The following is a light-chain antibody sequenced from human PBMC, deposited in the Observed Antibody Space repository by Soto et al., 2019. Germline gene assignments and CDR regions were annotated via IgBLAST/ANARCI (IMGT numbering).Light chain of an antibody. CDR3: GSYAGSNTFGV. CDR2: EVT. J-gene: IGLJ1*01. CDR1: SSDVGGYNY. Sequence: QSALTQPPSASGSPGQSVAISCTGTSSDVGGYNYVSWYQQHPGKAPKLMIYEVTKRPSGVPDRFSGSKSGNTASLTVSGLQPEDEADYYGGSYAGSNTFGVFGTGTKVTVL. V-gene: IGLV2-8*01.